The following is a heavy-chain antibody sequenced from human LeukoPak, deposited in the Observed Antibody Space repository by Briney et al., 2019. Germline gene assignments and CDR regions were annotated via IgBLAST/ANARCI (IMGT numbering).Heavy chain of an antibody. CDR2: IIPIFGTA. V-gene: IGHV1-69*05. D-gene: IGHD4-17*01. CDR3: ATSRTSYGVGFDY. Sequence: GASVKVSCKASGGTFSSYAISWVRQAPGQGLEWMGGIIPIFGTANYAQKFQGRVTITTDESTSTAYMELSSLRSEDTAVYYCATSRTSYGVGFDYWGQGTLVTVSS. J-gene: IGHJ4*02. CDR1: GGTFSSYA.